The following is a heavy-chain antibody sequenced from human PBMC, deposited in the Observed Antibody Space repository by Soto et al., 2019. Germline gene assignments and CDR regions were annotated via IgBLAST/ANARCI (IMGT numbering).Heavy chain of an antibody. CDR2: ISAYNGNT. V-gene: IGHV1-18*01. CDR3: ARDRPYYYDSSGYPFDY. Sequence: RASVKVSCKASGYTSTSYGISWVRQAPGQGLEWMGWISAYNGNTNYAQKLQGRVTMTTDTSTSTAYMELRSLRSDDTAVYYCARDRPYYYDSSGYPFDYWGQGTLVTVSS. CDR1: GYTSTSYG. D-gene: IGHD3-22*01. J-gene: IGHJ4*02.